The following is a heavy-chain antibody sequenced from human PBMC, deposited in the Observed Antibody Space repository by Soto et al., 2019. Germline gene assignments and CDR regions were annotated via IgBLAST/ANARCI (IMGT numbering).Heavy chain of an antibody. V-gene: IGHV3-30-3*01. CDR1: GFIFSIYT. CDR3: ARGRYCSGGTCYPPDAFDI. Sequence: PGGSLRLSCAASGFIFSIYTMHWVRQAPGKGLEWVAFISYDGSNKYYADSVKGRFTISRDNSKNTLYLQMNTLRAEDTAVYYCARGRYCSGGTCYPPDAFDIWGQGTMVTVSS. CDR2: ISYDGSNK. D-gene: IGHD2-15*01. J-gene: IGHJ3*02.